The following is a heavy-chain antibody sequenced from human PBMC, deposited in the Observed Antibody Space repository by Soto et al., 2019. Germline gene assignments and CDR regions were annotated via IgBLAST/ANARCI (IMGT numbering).Heavy chain of an antibody. Sequence: QVQLVESGGGVVQPGRSLRLSCAASGFTFSSYAMHWVRQAPGKGLEWVAVISYDGSNKYYADSVKGRFTISRDNSKNTLYLQMNSLRAEDTAVYYCARGDYEYVWGSYRYHFDYWGQGTLVTVSS. CDR1: GFTFSSYA. V-gene: IGHV3-30-3*01. D-gene: IGHD3-16*02. J-gene: IGHJ4*02. CDR3: ARGDYEYVWGSYRYHFDY. CDR2: ISYDGSNK.